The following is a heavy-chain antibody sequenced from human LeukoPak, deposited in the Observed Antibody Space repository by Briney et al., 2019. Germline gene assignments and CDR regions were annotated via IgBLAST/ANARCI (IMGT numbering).Heavy chain of an antibody. CDR3: ARDYYGDYSFDY. D-gene: IGHD4-17*01. CDR1: GYTFTSYG. J-gene: IGHJ4*02. Sequence: ASVKVSCKASGYTFTSYGISWVRQAPGQGLEWMGWISAYNGNTNYAQKLQGRVTMTTDTSTSTAYMELRSLRSDDTAMYYCARDYYGDYSFDYWGQGTLVTVSS. CDR2: ISAYNGNT. V-gene: IGHV1-18*01.